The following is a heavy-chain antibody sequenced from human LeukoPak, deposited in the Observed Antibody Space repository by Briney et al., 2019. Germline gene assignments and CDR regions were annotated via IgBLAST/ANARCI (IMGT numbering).Heavy chain of an antibody. J-gene: IGHJ4*02. D-gene: IGHD6-19*01. CDR2: ITGSGAFT. Sequence: GGSLRLSCAASGITFIKYSMTWVRQAPGKGLEWVSAITGSGAFTDYADSVKGRFTISRDNSKNMLYLQMNSLRAEDTAVYYCAKRSAESSGYFDYWGQGTLVTVSS. CDR1: GITFIKYS. V-gene: IGHV3-23*01. CDR3: AKRSAESSGYFDY.